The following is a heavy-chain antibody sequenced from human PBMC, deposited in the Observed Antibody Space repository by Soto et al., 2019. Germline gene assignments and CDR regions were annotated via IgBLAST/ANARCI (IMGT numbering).Heavy chain of an antibody. CDR3: ARDQHGDDYGDSSDY. J-gene: IGHJ4*02. CDR2: IKQDGSEK. CDR1: GFTFSSYW. V-gene: IGHV3-7*01. Sequence: VQLVESGGGLVQPGGSLRLSCAASGFTFSSYWMSWVRQAPGKGLEWVANIKQDGSEKYYVDSVKGRFTISRDNAKNSLYLQMNSLRAEDTAVYYCARDQHGDDYGDSSDYWGQGTLVTVSS. D-gene: IGHD4-17*01.